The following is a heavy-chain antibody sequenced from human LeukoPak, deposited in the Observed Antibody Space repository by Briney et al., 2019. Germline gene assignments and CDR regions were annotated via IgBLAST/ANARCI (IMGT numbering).Heavy chain of an antibody. D-gene: IGHD5-12*01. CDR1: GFTFSSYA. Sequence: GGSLRLSCAASGFTFSSYAMHWVRQAPGKGLEWVAVISYDGSNKYYADSVKGRFTISRDNSKNTLYLQMNSLRPEDTAMYYCARMYGGYYFDYWGQGTLVTVSS. J-gene: IGHJ4*02. CDR2: ISYDGSNK. CDR3: ARMYGGYYFDY. V-gene: IGHV3-30*14.